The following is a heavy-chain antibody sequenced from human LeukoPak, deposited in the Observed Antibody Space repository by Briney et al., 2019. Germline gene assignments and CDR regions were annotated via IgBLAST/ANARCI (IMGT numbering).Heavy chain of an antibody. J-gene: IGHJ6*02. D-gene: IGHD2-21*01. Sequence: GGSLRLSCAASGSTLSSYSMNWVRQAPGKGLEWVANIKQDGSEKDYVDSAKGRFTISRDNAKNSLYLQMNSLRAEDTAVYYCAKYCGGDCYGMDVWGQGTTVTVSS. CDR3: AKYCGGDCYGMDV. CDR2: IKQDGSEK. CDR1: GSTLSSYS. V-gene: IGHV3-7*01.